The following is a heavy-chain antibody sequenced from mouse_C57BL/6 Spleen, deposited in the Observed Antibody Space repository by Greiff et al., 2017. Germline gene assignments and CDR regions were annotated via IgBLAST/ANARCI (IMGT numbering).Heavy chain of an antibody. CDR2: INPSSGYT. V-gene: IGHV1-7*01. D-gene: IGHD2-5*01. J-gene: IGHJ1*03. CDR1: GYTFTSYW. CDR3: ARYDSNYGGYFDV. Sequence: VQLQQSGAELAKPGASVKLSCKASGYTFTSYWMHWVKQRPGQGLEWIGYINPSSGYTKYNQKFKDKATLTADKSSSTAYMQLSSLTYEDSAVYYCARYDSNYGGYFDVWGTGTTVTVSS.